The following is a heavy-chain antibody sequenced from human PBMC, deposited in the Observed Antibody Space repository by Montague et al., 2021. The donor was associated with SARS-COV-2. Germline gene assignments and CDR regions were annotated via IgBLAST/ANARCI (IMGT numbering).Heavy chain of an antibody. V-gene: IGHV4-4*02. CDR2: IYHTGNT. CDR3: ARGGTDHYGMDY. Sequence: SETLSLTCAVSDGSISTPNWWTWVRQPPGKGLEWIGEIYHTGNTNYKPTLKSRVTIFIDKSKNHFSLQLSSVTAADTAVYYCARGGTDHYGMDYWGQGTTVAVSS. CDR1: DGSISTPNW. D-gene: IGHD3-16*01. J-gene: IGHJ6*02.